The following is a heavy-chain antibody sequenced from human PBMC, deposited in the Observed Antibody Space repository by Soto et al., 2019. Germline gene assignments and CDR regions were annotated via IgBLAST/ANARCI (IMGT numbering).Heavy chain of an antibody. CDR3: ARHETLHDDYDY. D-gene: IGHD4-17*01. CDR1: GGSISSYY. V-gene: IGHV4-59*08. Sequence: PSETLSLTCTVSGGSISSYYWSWIRQPPGKGLEWIGYTHYSGSTNYNPSLKSRVTISVDTSKNQFSLKLSSVTAADTAVYYCARHETLHDDYDYSGQGTLDIVSS. CDR2: THYSGST. J-gene: IGHJ4*02.